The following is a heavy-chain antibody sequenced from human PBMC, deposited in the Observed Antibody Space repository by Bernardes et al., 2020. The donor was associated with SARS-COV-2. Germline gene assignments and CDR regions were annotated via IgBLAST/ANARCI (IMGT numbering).Heavy chain of an antibody. V-gene: IGHV3-21*05. CDR3: ARGVGTGTYYYKWFDP. CDR2: IGSSSSDI. J-gene: IGHJ5*02. Sequence: WGSLRLSCAASGFILTNYAMNWVRQAPGKGLEWVAYIGSSSSDIFYADSVKGRFTVSRDNVKNSLHLQMNSLRAEDTAVYYCARGVGTGTYYYKWFDPWGQGTLVTVSS. CDR1: GFILTNYA. D-gene: IGHD3-10*01.